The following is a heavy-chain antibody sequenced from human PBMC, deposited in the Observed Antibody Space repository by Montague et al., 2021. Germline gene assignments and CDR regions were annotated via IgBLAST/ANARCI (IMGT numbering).Heavy chain of an antibody. J-gene: IGHJ6*03. Sequence: SETLSLTCTVSRSLINSDYYCGWIRQPPGKGLELMGSVSHGGRTYYNPSPNSRATISVDTSNNHFSLKMSSVTAADTAMYYCARERDRYYYMDIWGKGTTITVSS. CDR3: ARERDRYYYMDI. CDR1: RSLINSDYY. CDR2: VSHGGRT. V-gene: IGHV4-38-2*02.